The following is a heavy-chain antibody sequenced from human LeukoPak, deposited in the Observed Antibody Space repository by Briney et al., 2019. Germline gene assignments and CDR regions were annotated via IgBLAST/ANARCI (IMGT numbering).Heavy chain of an antibody. J-gene: IGHJ4*02. D-gene: IGHD3-22*01. Sequence: SETLSLTCTVSGGSISSSSYYWGWIRQPPGKGLEWIGSIYYSGSTYYNPSLKSRVTISVDTSKNQFSLKLSSVTAADTAVYYCARLHYYDSSGYLYWGQGTLVTVSS. CDR3: ARLHYYDSSGYLY. CDR1: GGSISSSSYY. V-gene: IGHV4-39*01. CDR2: IYYSGST.